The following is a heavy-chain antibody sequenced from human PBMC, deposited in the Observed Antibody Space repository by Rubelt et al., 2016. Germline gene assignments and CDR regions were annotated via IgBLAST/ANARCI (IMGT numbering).Heavy chain of an antibody. V-gene: IGHV1-69*01. CDR3: AVVTGGAFDI. J-gene: IGHJ3*02. CDR2: IIHIFGTT. CDR1: GGTFSSYA. D-gene: IGHD2-21*02. Sequence: QVQLVQSGAEVKKPGSSVKVSCKASGGTFSSYAISWVRQAPGPGLGWMGGIIHIFGTTNHAQECQSRVTSTAEPCTVTGYMALSSLRSEDTAVYYCAVVTGGAFDIWGQGTMVTVSS.